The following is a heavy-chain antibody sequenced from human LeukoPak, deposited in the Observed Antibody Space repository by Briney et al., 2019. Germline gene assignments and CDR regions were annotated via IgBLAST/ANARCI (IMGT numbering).Heavy chain of an antibody. CDR3: TRSGPEMGDY. J-gene: IGHJ4*02. Sequence: GASVKVSCKASGYTFTSYGISWVRQAPGQGLEWMGWISTYDGNTNYAQKFQGRVTLTTDTSTTTGYMELRSLRSDDTAVYYCTRSGPEMGDYWGQGTLVTVSS. CDR1: GYTFTSYG. CDR2: ISTYDGNT. V-gene: IGHV1-18*01. D-gene: IGHD1-14*01.